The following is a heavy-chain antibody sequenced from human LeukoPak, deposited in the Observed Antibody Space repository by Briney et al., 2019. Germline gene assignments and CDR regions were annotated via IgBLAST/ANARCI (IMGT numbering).Heavy chain of an antibody. CDR3: ARVSRGYGDYYMDV. D-gene: IGHD3-10*01. V-gene: IGHV3-48*01. Sequence: GGSLRLSCAASGFTFSSYSMNWVRQAPGKGLEWVSYISSSSSTIYYADSVKGRFTISRDNAKNSLYLQMNSLRAEDTAVYYCARVSRGYGDYYMDVWGKGTTVTVSS. CDR1: GFTFSSYS. CDR2: ISSSSSTI. J-gene: IGHJ6*03.